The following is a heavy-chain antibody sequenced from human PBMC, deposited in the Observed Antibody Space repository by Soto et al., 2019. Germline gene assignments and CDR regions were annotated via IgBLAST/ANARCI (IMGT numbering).Heavy chain of an antibody. D-gene: IGHD3-16*01. Sequence: EVQLLDSGGGLVQPGGSLRLSCAASGFTFSNYAMTWVRQGPGKGLERVSGISGSGGRSYYADSVKGRFTITRDTSKSTWYLHMNSLRAEDTAVYYCAKAYFVWSSEQPYYFDYWGQGALVTVSS. CDR2: ISGSGGRS. CDR1: GFTFSNYA. CDR3: AKAYFVWSSEQPYYFDY. V-gene: IGHV3-23*01. J-gene: IGHJ4*02.